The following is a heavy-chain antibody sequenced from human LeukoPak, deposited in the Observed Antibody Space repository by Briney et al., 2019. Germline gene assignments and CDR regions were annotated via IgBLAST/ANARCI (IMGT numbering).Heavy chain of an antibody. CDR2: VNAGNGNT. J-gene: IGHJ4*02. CDR1: GYGFSSYW. CDR3: ARVRLGNYFDY. D-gene: IGHD3-16*01. Sequence: KISCKGSGYGFSSYWICWVRQMPGKGREWMGWVNAGNGNTKYSQKLQGRVTITRDTSASTAYMELSSLRSEDTAVYYCARVRLGNYFDYWGQGTLVTVSS. V-gene: IGHV1-3*01.